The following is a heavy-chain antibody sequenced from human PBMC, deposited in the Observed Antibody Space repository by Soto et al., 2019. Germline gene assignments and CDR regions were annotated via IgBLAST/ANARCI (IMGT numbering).Heavy chain of an antibody. CDR2: IYYSGST. V-gene: IGHV4-59*01. CDR3: ASLYCSSTSCYSWFDP. CDR1: GGSISSYY. D-gene: IGHD2-2*01. J-gene: IGHJ5*02. Sequence: QVQLQESGPGLVKPPETLSLTCTVSGGSISSYYWSWIRQPPGKGLEWIGYIYYSGSTNYNPSLKSRVTISVDTSKNQFSLKLSSVTAADTAVYYCASLYCSSTSCYSWFDPWGQGTLVTVSS.